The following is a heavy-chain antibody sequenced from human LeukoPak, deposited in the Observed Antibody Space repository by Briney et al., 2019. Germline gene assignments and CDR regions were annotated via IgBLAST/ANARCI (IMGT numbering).Heavy chain of an antibody. CDR1: GYTFTGYY. CDR3: ARERPKQKYYYYYGMDV. V-gene: IGHV1-2*02. Sequence: GASVKVSCKASGYTFTGYYIHWVRQAPGQGLEWMGFINANTGGTSYAQKFQGRVTMTRDTSISTAYMELSRLRSDDTAVYYCARERPKQKYYYYYGMDVWGQGTTVTVSS. CDR2: INANTGGT. D-gene: IGHD6-6*01. J-gene: IGHJ6*02.